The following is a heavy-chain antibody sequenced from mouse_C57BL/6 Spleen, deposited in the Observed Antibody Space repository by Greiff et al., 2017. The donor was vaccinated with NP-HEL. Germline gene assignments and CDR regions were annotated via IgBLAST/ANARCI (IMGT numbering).Heavy chain of an antibody. CDR1: GYAFSSSW. CDR2: IYPGDGDT. CDR3: AGGGLRRYFDV. D-gene: IGHD2-2*01. J-gene: IGHJ1*03. V-gene: IGHV1-82*01. Sequence: QVQLQQSGPELVKPGASVKISCKASGYAFSSSWMNWVKQRPGKGLEWIGRIYPGDGDTNYNGKFKGKATLTADKSSSTAYMQLSSLTSEDSAVFFCAGGGLRRYFDVWGTGTTVTVSS.